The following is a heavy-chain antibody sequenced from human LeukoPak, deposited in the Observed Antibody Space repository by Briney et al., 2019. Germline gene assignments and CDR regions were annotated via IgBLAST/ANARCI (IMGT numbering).Heavy chain of an antibody. J-gene: IGHJ4*02. CDR3: ARSFGYTYGFLDY. V-gene: IGHV4-4*02. CDR1: GGSISSSNL. CDR2: IYTSGST. D-gene: IGHD5-18*01. Sequence: SGTLSLTCAVSGGSISSSNLWTWVRQSPGKGLEWIGRIYTSGSTNYNPSLKSRVTISVDTSENHFSLKLNSVTAADTAVYYCARSFGYTYGFLDYWGQGTLVTVSS.